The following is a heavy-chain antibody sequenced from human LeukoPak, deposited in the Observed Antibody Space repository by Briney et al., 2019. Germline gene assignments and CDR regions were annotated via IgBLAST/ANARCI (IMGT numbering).Heavy chain of an antibody. Sequence: SETLSLTCAVYGGSFSGYYWSWIRQPPGKRLEWIGEIYHSGSTNYNPSLKSRVTISVDTSKNQFSLKLSSVTAADTAVYYCAKMAKMTYYYDSGSYFDYWGQGTLVTVSS. J-gene: IGHJ4*02. CDR1: GGSFSGYY. CDR3: AKMAKMTYYYDSGSYFDY. V-gene: IGHV4-34*01. D-gene: IGHD3-10*01. CDR2: IYHSGST.